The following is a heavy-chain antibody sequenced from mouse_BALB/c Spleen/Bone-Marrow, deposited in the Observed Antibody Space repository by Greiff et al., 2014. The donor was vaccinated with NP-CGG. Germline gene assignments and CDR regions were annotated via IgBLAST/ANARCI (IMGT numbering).Heavy chain of an antibody. CDR2: IDPANGNT. CDR1: GFNIKDTY. J-gene: IGHJ3*01. V-gene: IGHV14-3*02. D-gene: IGHD1-1*01. CDR3: AIYFYGSSGFPY. Sequence: EVQLQQSGAELLKPGASVKLSCTASGFNIKDTYMHWVKQRPEQGLEWIGRIDPANGNTKYDPKFQGKATITADTSSNTAYLQLSSLTSEDTAVYSCAIYFYGSSGFPYWGQGTLVTVSA.